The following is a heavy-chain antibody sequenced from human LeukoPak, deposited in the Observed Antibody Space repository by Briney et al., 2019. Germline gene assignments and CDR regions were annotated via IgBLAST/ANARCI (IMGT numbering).Heavy chain of an antibody. D-gene: IGHD1-26*01. CDR2: IKQDGSEK. CDR1: GFTFGSYW. J-gene: IGHJ4*02. CDR3: ARDWEPLDY. Sequence: GGSLRLSCAASGFTFGSYWMSWVRQAPGKGLEWVANIKQDGSEKYYVDSVKGRFTISRDNAKNSLYLQMNSLRAEDTAVYYCARDWEPLDYWGQGTLVTVSS. V-gene: IGHV3-7*01.